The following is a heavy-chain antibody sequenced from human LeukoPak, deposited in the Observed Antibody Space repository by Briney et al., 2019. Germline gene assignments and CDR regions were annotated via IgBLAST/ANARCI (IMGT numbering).Heavy chain of an antibody. CDR3: AKHYVSGTRAFDY. CDR1: GFTFTSYA. D-gene: IGHD3-16*01. V-gene: IGHV3-23*01. J-gene: IGHJ4*02. Sequence: GGSLRLSCVASGFTFTSYAMSWVRQAPGKGPEWVSGISSSGGSTYYADSVKSRFTISRDNSKNTLYLQMNSLRAEDTAVYYCAKHYVSGTRAFDYWGQGTLVTVSS. CDR2: ISSSGGST.